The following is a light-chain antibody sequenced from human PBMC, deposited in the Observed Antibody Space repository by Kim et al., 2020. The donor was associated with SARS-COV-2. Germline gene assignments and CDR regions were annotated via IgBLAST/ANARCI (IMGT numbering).Light chain of an antibody. CDR1: QSCDSKH. CDR2: QAS. V-gene: IGKV3-20*01. J-gene: IGKJ5*01. Sequence: PGESAALSGMARQSCDSKHFAWYQQKHGQAPRLLLHQASIRSTGIPDRFSGSGSETEFTLTISRLEPKDFATYYCQQYGKTPPTTFGEGTRLEIK. CDR3: QQYGKTPPTT.